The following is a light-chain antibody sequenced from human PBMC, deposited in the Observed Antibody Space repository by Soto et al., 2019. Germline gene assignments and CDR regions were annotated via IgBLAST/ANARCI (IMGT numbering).Light chain of an antibody. CDR2: DAS. J-gene: IGKJ2*01. CDR1: QSVSSY. CDR3: QQRSNWPPPYT. V-gene: IGKV3-11*01. Sequence: EIVLTQSPATVSLSPGERATLSCRASQSVSSYLARYQQRPGQAPRLLIYDASTRATGIPARFSGSGSGTDFTLTISSLEPEDFAVYYCQQRSNWPPPYTFGQGTKLEIK.